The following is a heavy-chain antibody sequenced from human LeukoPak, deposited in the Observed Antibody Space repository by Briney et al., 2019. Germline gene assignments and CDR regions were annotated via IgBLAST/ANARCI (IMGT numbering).Heavy chain of an antibody. CDR1: GGSFSGYY. D-gene: IGHD1-26*01. Sequence: SETPSLTCAVYGGSFSGYYWSWIRQPPGKGLEWIGEINHSGSTNYNPSLKSRVTISVDTSKNQFSLKLSSVTAADTAVYYCARSYSGSYLPFDYWGQGTLVTVSS. V-gene: IGHV4-34*01. CDR2: INHSGST. CDR3: ARSYSGSYLPFDY. J-gene: IGHJ4*02.